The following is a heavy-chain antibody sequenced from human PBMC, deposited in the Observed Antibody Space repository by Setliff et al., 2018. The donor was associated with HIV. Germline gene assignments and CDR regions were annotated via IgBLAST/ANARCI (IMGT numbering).Heavy chain of an antibody. CDR3: ARVDCSSTSCYRDYYYYMDV. CDR2: IYYSGST. Sequence: PSETLSLTCAVYGGSFRGYYWGWIRQPPGRGLEWIGSIYYSGSTYYNPSLKSRVTISVDTSKNQFSLKLSSVTAADTAVYYCARVDCSSTSCYRDYYYYMDVWGKGTTVTVSS. V-gene: IGHV4-34*01. J-gene: IGHJ6*03. D-gene: IGHD2-2*01. CDR1: GGSFRGYY.